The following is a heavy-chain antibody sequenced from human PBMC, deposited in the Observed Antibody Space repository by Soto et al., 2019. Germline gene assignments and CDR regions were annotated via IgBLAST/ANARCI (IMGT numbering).Heavy chain of an antibody. J-gene: IGHJ5*02. CDR3: ARAPYSSSWYNWFDP. V-gene: IGHV1-3*01. CDR2: INAGNGNT. D-gene: IGHD6-13*01. CDR1: GYTFTSYA. Sequence: EASVKVSCKASGYTFTSYAMHWVRQAPGQRLEWMGWINAGNGNTKYSQKFQGRVTITRDTSASTAYMELSSLRSEDTAVYYCARAPYSSSWYNWFDPWGQGTLVTVSS.